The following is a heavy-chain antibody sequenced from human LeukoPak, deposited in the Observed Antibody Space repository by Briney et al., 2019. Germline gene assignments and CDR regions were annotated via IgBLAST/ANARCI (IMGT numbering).Heavy chain of an antibody. Sequence: GGSLRLSCAASGFTFSNYAMSWVRQAPGKGLEWVSAISGTGGSTYYADSVKGRVTISRDNSKNTLYLQINTLRAEDTALYYCAKAKHSSTWYGDFDCWGQGTLVTVSS. D-gene: IGHD6-13*01. CDR2: ISGTGGST. CDR1: GFTFSNYA. CDR3: AKAKHSSTWYGDFDC. V-gene: IGHV3-23*01. J-gene: IGHJ4*02.